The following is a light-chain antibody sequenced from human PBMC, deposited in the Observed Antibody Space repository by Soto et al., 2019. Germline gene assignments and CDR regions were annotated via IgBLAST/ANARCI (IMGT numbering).Light chain of an antibody. CDR3: QQYNSYSPYT. J-gene: IGKJ2*01. V-gene: IGKV1-5*01. CDR1: QSISSW. Sequence: DIQMTQSPSTLSASVGDRVTITCRASQSISSWLAWYQQKPGKAPKLLIYDASSLESGVPSRFSGSGSGTEFTLPISSLQPDDFATYSCQQYNSYSPYTFGQGTKLEIK. CDR2: DAS.